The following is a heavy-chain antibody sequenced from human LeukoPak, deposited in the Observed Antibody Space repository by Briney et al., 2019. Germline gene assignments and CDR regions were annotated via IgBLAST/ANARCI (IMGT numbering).Heavy chain of an antibody. J-gene: IGHJ1*01. CDR1: GGSISSGSYY. D-gene: IGHD6-13*01. CDR2: IYTSGST. CDR3: ARMIESAGTFHL. V-gene: IGHV4-61*02. Sequence: PSETLSLTCTVSGGSISSGSYYWSWIRQPAGKGLEWIGRIYTSGSTNYNPSLKSRVTISVDTSKNQFSLKLSSVTAADTAVYYCARMIESAGTFHLWGQGTLVTVSS.